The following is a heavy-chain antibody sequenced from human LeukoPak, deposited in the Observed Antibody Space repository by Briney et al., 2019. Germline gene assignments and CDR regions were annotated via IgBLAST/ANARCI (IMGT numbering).Heavy chain of an antibody. CDR2: IKQDGSEK. CDR1: GFTFSNHW. Sequence: GGSLRLSCAASGFTFSNHWMSWVRQAPGKGLEWVANIKQDGSEKYYVDSVKGRFTISRDNAKNSLYLQMNSLRAEDTAVYYCARYCGGGSCFDYWGQGTLVTVSS. CDR3: ARYCGGGSCFDY. J-gene: IGHJ4*02. D-gene: IGHD2-15*01. V-gene: IGHV3-7*01.